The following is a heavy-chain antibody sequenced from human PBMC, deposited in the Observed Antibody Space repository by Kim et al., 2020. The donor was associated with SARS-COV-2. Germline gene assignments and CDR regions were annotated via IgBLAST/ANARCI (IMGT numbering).Heavy chain of an antibody. J-gene: IGHJ3*02. CDR3: ARDQFTAAGNSNAFDI. V-gene: IGHV3-21*01. Sequence: GGSLRLSCAASGFTFSSYSMNWVRQAPGKGLEWVSSISSSSSYIYYADSVKGRFTISRDNAKNSLYLQMNSLRAEDTAVYYCARDQFTAAGNSNAFDIWGQGTMVTVSS. CDR2: ISSSSSYI. D-gene: IGHD6-13*01. CDR1: GFTFSSYS.